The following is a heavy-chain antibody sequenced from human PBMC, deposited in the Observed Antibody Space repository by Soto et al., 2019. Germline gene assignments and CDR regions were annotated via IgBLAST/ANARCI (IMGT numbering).Heavy chain of an antibody. J-gene: IGHJ4*02. Sequence: EVQLVESGGGLVQPGGSLRLSCAASGFTVSNNYMCWVRQAPGKGLEWVSLIYSGGVTHYADSVRDRFTISRDNSRNTLYLQMNSLRADDTAVYYCAKRGTTVTTSFWYWGQGTLVTVSS. CDR2: IYSGGVT. V-gene: IGHV3-66*01. D-gene: IGHD4-17*01. CDR1: GFTVSNNY. CDR3: AKRGTTVTTSFWY.